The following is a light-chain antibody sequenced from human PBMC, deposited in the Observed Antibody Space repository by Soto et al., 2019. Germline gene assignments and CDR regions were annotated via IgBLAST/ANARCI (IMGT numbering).Light chain of an antibody. CDR1: QGISSY. CDR2: AAS. CDR3: QQLNSSHL. Sequence: DIQLTQSPSFLSASVGDRVTITCRASQGISSYLAWYQQKPGKAPKLLIYAASTLQSGVPSRFSGSGSGTEFTLTISSLQPEDFATYYCQQLNSSHLFGPGTKVDIK. J-gene: IGKJ3*01. V-gene: IGKV1-9*01.